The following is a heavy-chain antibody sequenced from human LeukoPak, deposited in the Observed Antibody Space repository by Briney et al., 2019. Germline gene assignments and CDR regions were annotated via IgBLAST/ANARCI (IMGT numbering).Heavy chain of an antibody. V-gene: IGHV1-46*01. J-gene: IGHJ4*02. CDR1: AYTFTSYY. CDR3: AREGDGYKKFDY. Sequence: ASVKVSCKASAYTFTSYYIHWVRQAPGQGLEWLGLINPTDDSTSYAQKFRGRVTVTRDTSTSTAYMELSSLRSEDTAVYYCAREGDGYKKFDYWAQGILVTVSS. CDR2: INPTDDST. D-gene: IGHD5-24*01.